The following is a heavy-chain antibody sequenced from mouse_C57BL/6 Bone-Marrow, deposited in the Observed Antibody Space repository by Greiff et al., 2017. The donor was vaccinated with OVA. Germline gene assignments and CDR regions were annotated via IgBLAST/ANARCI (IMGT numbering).Heavy chain of an antibody. D-gene: IGHD3-2*02. CDR2: SRNKANDYTT. V-gene: IGHV7-1*01. CDR3: ARDAVDSSGYEDAMDY. J-gene: IGHJ4*01. Sequence: EVKLMESGGGLVQSGRSLRLSCATSGFTFSDFYMEWVRQAPGKGLEWIAASRNKANDYTTEYSASVKGRFIVSRDTSQSILYLQMNALRAEDTAIYYCARDAVDSSGYEDAMDYWGQGTSVTVSS. CDR1: GFTFSDFY.